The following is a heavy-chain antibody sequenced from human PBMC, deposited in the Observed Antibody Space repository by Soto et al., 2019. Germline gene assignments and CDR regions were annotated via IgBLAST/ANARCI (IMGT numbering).Heavy chain of an antibody. CDR3: ASLWGTTIFGVVEDFDY. Sequence: SETLSLTCTVSGGSISSSSYYWGWIRQPPGKGLEWIGSIYYSGSTYYNPSLKSRVTISVDTSKNQFSLKLSSVTAADTAVYYCASLWGTTIFGVVEDFDYWGQGTLVTVSS. J-gene: IGHJ4*02. V-gene: IGHV4-39*01. CDR2: IYYSGST. D-gene: IGHD3-3*01. CDR1: GGSISSSSYY.